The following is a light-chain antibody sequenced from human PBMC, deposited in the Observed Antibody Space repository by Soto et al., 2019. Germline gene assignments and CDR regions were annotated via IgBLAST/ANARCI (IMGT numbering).Light chain of an antibody. CDR1: QRVSSN. J-gene: IGKJ1*01. Sequence: EIVMTQSPATLSVSPGERATLSCRASQRVSSNLAWYQQKPGQAPRLLIYGASTRATGIPARFSGSGSGTEFTLTIGSLQSEDFAVYYCQQYNNWLRTFGQGTKV. CDR3: QQYNNWLRT. V-gene: IGKV3-15*01. CDR2: GAS.